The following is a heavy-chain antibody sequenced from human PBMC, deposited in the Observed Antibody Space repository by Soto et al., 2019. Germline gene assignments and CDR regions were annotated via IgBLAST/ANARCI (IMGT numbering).Heavy chain of an antibody. J-gene: IGHJ5*02. CDR3: TKDAYRRGMNNWFDP. CDR2: ISWDGST. CDR1: GFDFRDYT. Sequence: ELHMVESGGSVVQPGGSLTISCQASGFDFRDYTLHWVRHSPGKGLEWISLISWDGSTDHDESVQGRFTTSRDDDKNSLYLHMSRLRPEDAGFYYCTKDAYRRGMNNWFDPWGRGILVSVSS. D-gene: IGHD4-4*01. V-gene: IGHV3-43*01.